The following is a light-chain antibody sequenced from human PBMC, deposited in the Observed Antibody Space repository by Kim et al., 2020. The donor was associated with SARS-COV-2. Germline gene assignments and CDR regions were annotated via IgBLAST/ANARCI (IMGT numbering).Light chain of an antibody. J-gene: IGLJ3*02. V-gene: IGLV7-43*01. Sequence: PGGIISLTWAPSTGAVTSGYFPNWFQQKPGQAPRTLLYSTSNKHSWTPARFSGSLFGGKAALTLSGVQPEDEAEYYCLLYYGGAWVFGGGTQLTVL. CDR3: LLYYGGAWV. CDR1: TGAVTSGYF. CDR2: STS.